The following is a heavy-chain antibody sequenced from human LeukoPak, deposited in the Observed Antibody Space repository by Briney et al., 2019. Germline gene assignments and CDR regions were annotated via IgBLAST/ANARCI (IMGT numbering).Heavy chain of an antibody. CDR2: INHSGST. V-gene: IGHV4-34*01. CDR3: AREGDYGDYGFQH. J-gene: IGHJ1*01. D-gene: IGHD4-17*01. Sequence: SETLSLTCAVYGGSFSGYYWSWIRQPPGKGLEWIGEINHSGSTNYNPSLKSRVTISVDTSKNQFSLKLSSVTAADTAVYYCAREGDYGDYGFQHWGQGTLVTVSS. CDR1: GGSFSGYY.